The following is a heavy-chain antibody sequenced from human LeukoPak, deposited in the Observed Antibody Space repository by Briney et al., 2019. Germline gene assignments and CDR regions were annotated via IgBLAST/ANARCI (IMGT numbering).Heavy chain of an antibody. CDR2: IIPIFGTA. V-gene: IGHV1-69*13. D-gene: IGHD3-10*01. CDR1: GGTFSSYA. CDR3: ARAEDYYGSGSYSPHYYYGMDV. Sequence: ASVKVSCKASGGTFSSYAISWVRQAPGQGLEWMGGIIPIFGTANYAQKFQGRVTITADESTSTAYMELSSLRSEDTAVYYCARAEDYYGSGSYSPHYYYGMDVWGKGNPGHRLL. J-gene: IGHJ6*04.